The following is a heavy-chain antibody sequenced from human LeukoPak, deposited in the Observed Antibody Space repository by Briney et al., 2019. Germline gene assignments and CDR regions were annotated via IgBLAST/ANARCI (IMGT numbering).Heavy chain of an antibody. D-gene: IGHD3-22*01. J-gene: IGHJ4*02. V-gene: IGHV1-8*01. CDR1: GYTFTSYD. Sequence: ASVKVSCKASGYTFTSYDINWVRQATGQGLEWMGWMNPNSGNTGYAQKFQGRVTMTRDMSTSTVYMELSSLRSEDTAVYYCARDDRPYDSSGFDYWGQGTLVTVSS. CDR3: ARDDRPYDSSGFDY. CDR2: MNPNSGNT.